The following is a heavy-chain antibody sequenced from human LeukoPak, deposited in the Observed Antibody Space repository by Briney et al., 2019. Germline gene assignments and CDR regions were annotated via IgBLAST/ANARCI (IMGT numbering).Heavy chain of an antibody. V-gene: IGHV1-46*01. CDR1: GYSFTSYY. D-gene: IGHD4-23*01. CDR2: IYPTSGNT. CDR3: AREAHGGHHDY. J-gene: IGHJ4*02. Sequence: ASVKVSCKASGYSFTSYYIHCMRQAPGQGLEWMGTIYPTSGNTNYAQKFQGRVSMTRDTSTTTVYMELSRLASDDTAVYYCAREAHGGHHDYWGRGSLVTVS.